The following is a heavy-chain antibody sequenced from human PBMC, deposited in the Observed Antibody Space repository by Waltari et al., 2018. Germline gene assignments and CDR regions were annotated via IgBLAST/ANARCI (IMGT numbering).Heavy chain of an antibody. J-gene: IGHJ4*02. CDR2: INHSGRT. Sequence: QVQLQQWGAGLLKPSETLSLTCAVYGGSFSGYYWSWIRQPPGKGLEGIGEINHSGRTNYNPSLKSRVTISVDTSKNQFSLKLSSVTAADTAVYYCARWDKGSNLDYWGQGTLVTVSS. V-gene: IGHV4-34*01. D-gene: IGHD6-13*01. CDR3: ARWDKGSNLDY. CDR1: GGSFSGYY.